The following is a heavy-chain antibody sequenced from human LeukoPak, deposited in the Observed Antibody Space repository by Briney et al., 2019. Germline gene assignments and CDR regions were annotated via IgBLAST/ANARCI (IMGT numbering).Heavy chain of an antibody. J-gene: IGHJ4*02. CDR3: ARGGDIVVVPAAI. CDR1: GGSFSGYY. D-gene: IGHD2-2*01. CDR2: INHSGST. Sequence: SETLSLTCAVYGGSFSGYYWSWIRQPPGKGLEWIGEINHSGSTNYNPSLKSRVTISVDTSKNQFPLKLSSVTAADTAVYYCARGGDIVVVPAAIWGQGTLVTVSS. V-gene: IGHV4-34*01.